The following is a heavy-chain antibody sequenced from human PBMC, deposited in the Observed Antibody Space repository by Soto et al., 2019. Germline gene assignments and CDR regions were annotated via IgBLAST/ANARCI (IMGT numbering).Heavy chain of an antibody. J-gene: IGHJ3*02. CDR3: AREIFGETTDAFDI. D-gene: IGHD3-3*01. CDR2: IYYSGST. V-gene: IGHV4-31*03. CDR1: GGSISSGGYY. Sequence: SETLSLTCTVSGGSISSGGYYWSWIRQHPGKGLEWIGYIYYSGSTYYNPSLKSRVNISVDTSKNQFSLKLSSVTAAVTAVYYCAREIFGETTDAFDIWGQGTMVTVSS.